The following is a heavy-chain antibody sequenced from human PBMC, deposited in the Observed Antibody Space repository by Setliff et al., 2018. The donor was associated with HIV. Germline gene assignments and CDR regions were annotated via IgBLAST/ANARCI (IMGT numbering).Heavy chain of an antibody. CDR2: LYTDGTT. D-gene: IGHD3-10*01. CDR3: TRPYYYASGSYDY. CDR1: GITVQSNY. V-gene: IGHV3-66*02. Sequence: PGGSLRLSCVASGITVQSNYMSWVRQAPGKGLEWVSVLYTDGTTYYADSAKGRFTISRDTSTNTLFLQMNSLRLEDTALYYCTRPYYYASGSYDYWGQGTLVTVSS. J-gene: IGHJ4*02.